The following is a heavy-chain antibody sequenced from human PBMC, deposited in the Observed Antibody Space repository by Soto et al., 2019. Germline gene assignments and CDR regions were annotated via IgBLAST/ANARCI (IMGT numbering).Heavy chain of an antibody. CDR3: ARGQPGLFSFDS. J-gene: IGHJ4*02. CDR1: GGSVSSDFSS. V-gene: IGHV4-30-2*01. CDR2: IYHSGSS. Sequence: QLHLQESGSGLLKPSQTLSLTCGVSGGSVSSDFSSWIWIRQTSGKGLEWIGYIYHSGSSYFNPSLVSRGSISIDTSKNPFSLNLTSVTAADTAVYYCARGQPGLFSFDSWGQGILVTVSS. D-gene: IGHD3-9*01.